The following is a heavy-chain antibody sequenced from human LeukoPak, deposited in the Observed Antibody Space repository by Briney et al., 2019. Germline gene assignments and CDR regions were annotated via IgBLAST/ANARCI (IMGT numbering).Heavy chain of an antibody. Sequence: PSETLSLTCAVSGGSISSSNWWSWVRQPPGKGLEWIGEIYHSGSTNYNPSLKSRVTISVDTSKNQFSLKLTSVTAADTAVYYCASQQWTAAPPSYWGQGTPVTVSS. J-gene: IGHJ4*02. D-gene: IGHD6-19*01. V-gene: IGHV4-4*02. CDR2: IYHSGST. CDR1: GGSISSSNW. CDR3: ASQQWTAAPPSY.